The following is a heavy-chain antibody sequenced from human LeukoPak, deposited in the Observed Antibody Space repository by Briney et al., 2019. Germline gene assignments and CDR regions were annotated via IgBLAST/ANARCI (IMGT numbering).Heavy chain of an antibody. D-gene: IGHD3-10*01. V-gene: IGHV4-30-4*07. CDR3: ASMGYYYGSGSYLAVEY. Sequence: SETLSLTCAVSGGSISSGGYSWSWIRQPPGKGLEWIGYIYYSGSTYYNPSLKSRVTISVDTSKNQFCLKLSSVTAADTAVYYCASMGYYYGSGSYLAVEYWGQGTLVTVSS. J-gene: IGHJ4*02. CDR2: IYYSGST. CDR1: GGSISSGGYS.